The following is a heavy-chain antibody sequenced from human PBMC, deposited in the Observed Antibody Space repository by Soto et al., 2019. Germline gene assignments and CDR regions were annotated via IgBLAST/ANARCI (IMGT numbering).Heavy chain of an antibody. CDR3: ARMRPTEDTYGYYYYLDY. D-gene: IGHD3-22*01. CDR1: GFSLSAYGLC. V-gene: IGHV2-70*11. CDR2: IDWDDEK. Sequence: SFHTLVNPTQTLTLTCSVSGFSLSAYGLCVGCIVRPPGKALEWLARIDWDDEKYYSTSLKTRLTISKDTSKNQVVLTMTNMDPVDTATYYCARMRPTEDTYGYYYYLDYWGQGTPVTVSS. J-gene: IGHJ4*02.